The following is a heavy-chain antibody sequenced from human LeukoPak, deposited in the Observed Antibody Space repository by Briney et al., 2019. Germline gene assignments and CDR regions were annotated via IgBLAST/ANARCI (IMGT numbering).Heavy chain of an antibody. CDR1: GFTFSSSW. V-gene: IGHV3-23*01. CDR3: AKDVWWSVS. Sequence: GGSLRLSCAASGFTFSSSWMTWVRQAPGKGLEWVSAIRADAVDTFYAPSVKGRFTISRDTSKNTMYLQINSLRAEDTAIYYCAKDVWWSVSWGQGTLVTVSS. D-gene: IGHD2-8*02. CDR2: IRADAVDT. J-gene: IGHJ5*02.